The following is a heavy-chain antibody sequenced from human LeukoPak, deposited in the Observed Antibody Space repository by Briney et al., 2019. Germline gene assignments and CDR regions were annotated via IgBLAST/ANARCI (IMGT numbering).Heavy chain of an antibody. CDR1: GGSISSSSHY. CDR2: IHYSENT. J-gene: IGHJ4*02. D-gene: IGHD6-25*01. CDR3: VRTAGYLDY. V-gene: IGHV4-39*01. Sequence: SETLSLTCTVSGGSISSSSHYWGWIRQPPGKGLEWIGSIHYSENTYYNPSLKSRVTISVDTSKNQFSLKLSSLTAADTAVYYCVRTAGYLDYWGQGTLVTVSS.